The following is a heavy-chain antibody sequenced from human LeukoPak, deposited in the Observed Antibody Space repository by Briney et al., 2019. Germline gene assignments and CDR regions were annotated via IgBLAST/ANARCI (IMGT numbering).Heavy chain of an antibody. V-gene: IGHV3-66*01. CDR1: GFTVSSNY. Sequence: GGSLRLSCAASGFTVSSNYMSWVRQAPGKGLEWVSVIHSGGSTYYADSVKGRFTISRDNSKNTLYLQMNSLRAEDTAVYYCARDRPDYYYGMDVWGQGTTVTVS. CDR2: IHSGGST. CDR3: ARDRPDYYYGMDV. J-gene: IGHJ6*02.